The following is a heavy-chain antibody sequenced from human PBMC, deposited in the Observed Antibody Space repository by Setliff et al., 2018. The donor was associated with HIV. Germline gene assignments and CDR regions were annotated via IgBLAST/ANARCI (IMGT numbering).Heavy chain of an antibody. D-gene: IGHD3-3*01. CDR1: GFLVNINY. V-gene: IGHV3-66*02. J-gene: IGHJ4*02. CDR3: ARVRLYNTALDY. Sequence: GGSLRLSCVASGFLVNINYMSWVRQAPGKGLEWVSVIYSVGNTYYADSMKGRFTISRDTSKNTLFLQMNSLRPEDTAVYYCARVRLYNTALDYWGQGTLVTVSS. CDR2: IYSVGNT.